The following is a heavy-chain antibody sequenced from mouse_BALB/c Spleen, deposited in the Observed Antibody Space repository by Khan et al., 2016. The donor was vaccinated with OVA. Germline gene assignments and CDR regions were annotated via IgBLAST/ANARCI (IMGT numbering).Heavy chain of an antibody. CDR1: GFTFSTYA. CDR2: ISSDGDYT. CDR3: ARSPYGNFAY. J-gene: IGHJ3*01. V-gene: IGHV5-9-3*01. D-gene: IGHD2-1*01. Sequence: EVQLVESGGGLVKPGGSLKLSCAASGFTFSTYAMSWVRQTPEKRLEWVATISSDGDYTYYPDNVTGRFPISREKAKTTLYLQMSSLRSEDTAMYYCARSPYGNFAYWGQGTLVTVSA.